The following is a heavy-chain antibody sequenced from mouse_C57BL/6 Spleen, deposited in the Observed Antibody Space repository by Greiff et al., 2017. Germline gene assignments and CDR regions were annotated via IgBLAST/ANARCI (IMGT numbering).Heavy chain of an antibody. CDR2: IHPNSGST. V-gene: IGHV1-64*01. J-gene: IGHJ4*01. Sequence: QVQLKHPGAELVKPGASVKLSCKASGYTFTSYWMHWVKQRPGQGLEWIGMIHPNSGSTNYNEKFKSKATLTVDKSSSTAYMQLSSLTSEDSAVYYCARSEGNHYYAMDYWGQGTSVTVSS. CDR3: ARSEGNHYYAMDY. CDR1: GYTFTSYW.